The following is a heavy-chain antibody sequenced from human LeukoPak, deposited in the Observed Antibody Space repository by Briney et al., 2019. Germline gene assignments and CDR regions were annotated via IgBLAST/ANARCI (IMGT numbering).Heavy chain of an antibody. V-gene: IGHV1-2*02. CDR1: GYTFTGSY. CDR2: INPNSGGT. J-gene: IGHJ4*02. CDR3: ARSRYPTRAFFDY. D-gene: IGHD3-16*02. Sequence: ASVKVSCKASGYTFTGSYMHWVRQAPGQGLEWMGWINPNSGGTNYAQNFQGRVSMTSDLATSTVYMELSSLRSEDTAFYYCARSRYPTRAFFDYWGQGTLVTVSS.